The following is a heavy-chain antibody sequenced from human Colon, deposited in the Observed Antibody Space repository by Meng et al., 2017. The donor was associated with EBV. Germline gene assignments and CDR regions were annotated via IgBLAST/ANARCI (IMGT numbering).Heavy chain of an antibody. CDR3: TTLYGDSIS. CDR2: IYYTGST. V-gene: IGHV4-30-4*01. Sequence: QVRLQVSGPGLVKPSQXLSLTCTVSGGSINSGDYYWSWIRQPPGKGLEWIGYIYYTGSTYYNPSLKSRVTISMDTSKNQFSLRLSSVTAADTAVYYCTTLYGDSISWGQGTLVNVSS. D-gene: IGHD4-17*01. CDR1: GGSINSGDYY. J-gene: IGHJ4*02.